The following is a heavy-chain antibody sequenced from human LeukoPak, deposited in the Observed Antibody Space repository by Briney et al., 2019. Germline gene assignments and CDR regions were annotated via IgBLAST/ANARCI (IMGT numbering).Heavy chain of an antibody. D-gene: IGHD5-18*01. CDR3: ARDSGYSYAGDY. CDR2: ITYNSGTI. CDR1: GFTFS. Sequence: GGSLRLSCVASGFTFSMSWVRQAPGKGGEGVSYITYNSGTIFYADSVKGRFTISRDNAKDSLYLQMSSLRDEDTAVYYCARDSGYSYAGDYWGQGTLVTVSS. V-gene: IGHV3-48*02. J-gene: IGHJ4*02.